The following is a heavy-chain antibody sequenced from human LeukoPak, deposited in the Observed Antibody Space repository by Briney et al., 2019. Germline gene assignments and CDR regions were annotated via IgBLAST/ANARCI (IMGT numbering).Heavy chain of an antibody. Sequence: GSVTVSCKASGYTFTSYYMHWVRQAPGQGLEWMGIINPTGGSTTYAQKFQGRVTMTRDTSTSTVYMELSSLRSDDTAVYYCARTAARRFDYWGQGTLVTVSS. CDR1: GYTFTSYY. CDR3: ARTAARRFDY. CDR2: INPTGGST. D-gene: IGHD6-6*01. J-gene: IGHJ4*02. V-gene: IGHV1-46*01.